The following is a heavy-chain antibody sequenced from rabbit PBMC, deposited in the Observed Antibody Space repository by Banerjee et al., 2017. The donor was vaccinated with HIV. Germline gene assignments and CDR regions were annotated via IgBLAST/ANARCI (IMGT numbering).Heavy chain of an antibody. CDR3: ARGGGGYAGYGHGDDAFDP. CDR1: GFDLSNYHY. J-gene: IGHJ2*01. D-gene: IGHD7-1*01. CDR2: IYIGDGNT. Sequence: QEQLVESGGGLVQPEGSLTLTCKASGFDLSNYHYMCWVRQAPGKGLELIACIYIGDGNTHYASWAKGRFTISKTSSTVDLKMTSLTAADTATYFCARGGGGYAGYGHGDDAFDPWGPGTLVTVS. V-gene: IGHV1S43*01.